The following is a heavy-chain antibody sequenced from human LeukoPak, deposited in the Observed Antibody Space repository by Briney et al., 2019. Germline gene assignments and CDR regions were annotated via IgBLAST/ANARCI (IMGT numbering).Heavy chain of an antibody. V-gene: IGHV1-46*01. CDR1: GYTFTGYY. D-gene: IGHD6-13*01. CDR3: ARDRGIAAAEYYFDY. J-gene: IGHJ4*02. CDR2: INPSGGST. Sequence: ASVKVSCKASGYTFTGYYMHWVRQAPGQGLEWMGIINPSGGSTSYAQKFQGRVTMTRDTSTSTVYMELSSLRSEDTAVYYCARDRGIAAAEYYFDYWGQGTLVTVSS.